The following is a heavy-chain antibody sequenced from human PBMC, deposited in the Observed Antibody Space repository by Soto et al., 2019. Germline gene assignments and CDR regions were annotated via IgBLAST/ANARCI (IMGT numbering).Heavy chain of an antibody. CDR2: IIPIFGTA. CDR1: GRTFRSYA. J-gene: IGHJ5*01. CDR3: ARDRYYDSSGYHNWFDS. V-gene: IGHV1-69*12. D-gene: IGHD3-22*01. Sequence: QVQLVPSGAEVKKPGSSVKVSCKASGRTFRSYAIRWVRQPPGQGLEWMGGIIPIFGTANYAQKFLGRVTSTADEYTSRAYMELSSRRSADTAVYYCARDRYYDSSGYHNWFDSWGKGTLGIVSA.